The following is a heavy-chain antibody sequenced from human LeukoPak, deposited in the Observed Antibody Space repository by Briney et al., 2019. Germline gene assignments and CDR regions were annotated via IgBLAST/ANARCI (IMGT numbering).Heavy chain of an antibody. J-gene: IGHJ3*02. Sequence: GGSLRISCAASGFTLSSYAMNWVRQAPGKGLEWVSTISSSGSYIFYADSLGGRFTISRDDANNSLHLQMDSLRAEDTAVYYCAKDRDFYGRNSFSPDAFDIWGQGTMVTVSS. CDR3: AKDRDFYGRNSFSPDAFDI. D-gene: IGHD2/OR15-2a*01. CDR2: ISSSGSYI. V-gene: IGHV3-21*01. CDR1: GFTLSSYA.